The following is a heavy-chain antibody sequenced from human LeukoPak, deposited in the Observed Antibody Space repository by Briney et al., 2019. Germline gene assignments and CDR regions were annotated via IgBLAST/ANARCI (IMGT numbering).Heavy chain of an antibody. Sequence: GASVKVSCKASGYTFTCYYMHWVRQAPGQGLEWMGWINPNSGGTNYAQKFQGRVTMTRDTSIITAYMELSRLRSDDTAVYYCARARGYNWNYDYWGQGTLVTVSS. CDR2: INPNSGGT. J-gene: IGHJ4*02. D-gene: IGHD1-7*01. CDR3: ARARGYNWNYDY. CDR1: GYTFTCYY. V-gene: IGHV1-2*02.